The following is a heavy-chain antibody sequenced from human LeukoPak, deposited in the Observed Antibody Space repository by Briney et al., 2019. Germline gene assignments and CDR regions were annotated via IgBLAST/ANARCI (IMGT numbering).Heavy chain of an antibody. CDR3: ARDYAFSGFGYFDS. CDR2: ISWNSGSI. D-gene: IGHD5-12*01. Sequence: GGSLRLSCAASGFTFDDYAMHWVRQAPGKGLEWVSGISWNSGSIGYADSVKGRFTISRDNAKNSLYLQMNSLRAEDTALYYCARDYAFSGFGYFDSWGQGTLVTVSS. CDR1: GFTFDDYA. J-gene: IGHJ4*01. V-gene: IGHV3-9*01.